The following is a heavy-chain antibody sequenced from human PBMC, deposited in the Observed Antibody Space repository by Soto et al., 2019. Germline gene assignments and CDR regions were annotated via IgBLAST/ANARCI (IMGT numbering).Heavy chain of an antibody. V-gene: IGHV3-7*01. J-gene: IGHJ4*02. Sequence: GGSLRLSCEASGFILSKYWMSWVRQAPGKGLEWVADIKEDGSEKYYVDSVRGRFTISRDNAKNSLYLQMNSLGAEDTVVYYCARGRWQRECWGQGTLVTVSS. CDR3: ARGRWQREC. CDR2: IKEDGSEK. D-gene: IGHD3-10*01. CDR1: GFILSKYW.